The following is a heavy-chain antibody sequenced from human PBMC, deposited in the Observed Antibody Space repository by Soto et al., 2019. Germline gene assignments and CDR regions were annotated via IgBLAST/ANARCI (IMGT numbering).Heavy chain of an antibody. V-gene: IGHV4-30-4*08. D-gene: IGHD5-18*01. J-gene: IGHJ5*02. CDR1: GGSISSSSYY. Sequence: SETLSLTCTVSGGSISSSSYYWGWIRQPPGEGLEWIGIISYSGTTSYSPSLKSRVAISLDTSKNQFSLSLNFVTAADTAVYYCARGRGYSYGLDPWGQGTLVTVSS. CDR2: ISYSGTT. CDR3: ARGRGYSYGLDP.